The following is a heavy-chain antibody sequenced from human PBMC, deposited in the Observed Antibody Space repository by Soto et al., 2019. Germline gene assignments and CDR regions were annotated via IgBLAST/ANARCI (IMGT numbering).Heavy chain of an antibody. CDR2: IYYSGST. Sequence: SETLSLTCAVSGGSISSGGYSWSWIRQPPGKGLEWIGYIYYSGSTNYNPSLKSRVTISVDTSKNQFSLKLSSVTAADTAVYYCARAPPYGYVTWFDPWGQGTLVTVSS. V-gene: IGHV4-61*08. D-gene: IGHD5-12*01. CDR3: ARAPPYGYVTWFDP. CDR1: GGSISSGGYS. J-gene: IGHJ5*02.